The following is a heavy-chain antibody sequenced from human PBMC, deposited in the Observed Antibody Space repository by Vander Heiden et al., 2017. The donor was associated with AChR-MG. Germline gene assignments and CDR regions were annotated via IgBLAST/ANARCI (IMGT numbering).Heavy chain of an antibody. CDR1: GDSVSNNSAA. J-gene: IGHJ4*02. Sequence: QVQLQQSGPGLLKPSETLPLTCVISGDSVSNNSAAWNWIRQSPSRGLEWLGRTYYRSKFLIDYAVSVKSRITIIPDTSKNQFSVQLSSVTPEDTAVYFCASGTAAAGLGVWGQGTLVTVSS. CDR2: TYYRSKFLI. CDR3: ASGTAAAGLGV. V-gene: IGHV6-1*01. D-gene: IGHD6-13*01.